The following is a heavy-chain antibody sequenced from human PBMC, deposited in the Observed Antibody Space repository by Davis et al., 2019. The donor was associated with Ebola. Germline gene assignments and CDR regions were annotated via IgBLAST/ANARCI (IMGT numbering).Heavy chain of an antibody. CDR3: ARALGYSSGWFKVGWFDP. Sequence: GESLKISCAASGFTFSDYYMSWIRQAPGKGLEWVSYISSSSSYTNYADSVKGRFTISRDNAKNSLYLQMNSLRAEDTAVYYCARALGYSSGWFKVGWFDPWGQGTLVTVSS. V-gene: IGHV3-11*06. D-gene: IGHD6-19*01. CDR1: GFTFSDYY. J-gene: IGHJ5*02. CDR2: ISSSSSYT.